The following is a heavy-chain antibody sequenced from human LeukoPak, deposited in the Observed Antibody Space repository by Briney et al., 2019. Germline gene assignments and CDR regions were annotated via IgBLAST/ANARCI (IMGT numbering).Heavy chain of an antibody. Sequence: ASVKVSCKASGYSFTGYFFHWMRQAPGQGLEWMGWINPKSGATSYAQKFQGRVTMTRDTPTSTVYMELSSLRSEDTAVYYCAREIAATWSYFDYWGQGTLVTVSS. J-gene: IGHJ4*02. CDR2: INPKSGAT. CDR3: AREIAATWSYFDY. CDR1: GYSFTGYF. V-gene: IGHV1-2*02. D-gene: IGHD6-13*01.